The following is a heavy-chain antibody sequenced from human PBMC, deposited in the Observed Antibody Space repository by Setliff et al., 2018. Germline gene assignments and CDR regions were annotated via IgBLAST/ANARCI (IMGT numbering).Heavy chain of an antibody. V-gene: IGHV4-30-4*08. D-gene: IGHD1-7*01. Sequence: SETLSLTCTVSGGSISSGDYYWSWIRQPPGKGLEWIGYIYYSGSTYYNPSLKSRVTISIYKSKNQLSLDLTSVTAADTAMYYCARNWHWGFDPWGRGALVTVSS. CDR1: GGSISSGDYY. CDR3: ARNWHWGFDP. CDR2: IYYSGST. J-gene: IGHJ5*02.